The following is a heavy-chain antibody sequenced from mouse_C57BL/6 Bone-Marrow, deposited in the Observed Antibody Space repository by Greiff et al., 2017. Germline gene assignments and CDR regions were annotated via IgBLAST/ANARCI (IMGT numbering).Heavy chain of an antibody. Sequence: VMLVESGAELARPGASVKLSCKASGYTFTSYGISWVKQRTGQGLEWIGEIYPRSGNTYYNEKFKGKATLTADKSSSTAYMELRSLTSEDSAVYFCARDLLLRPMGAMDYWGQGTSVTVSS. CDR3: ARDLLLRPMGAMDY. D-gene: IGHD1-1*01. CDR2: IYPRSGNT. CDR1: GYTFTSYG. V-gene: IGHV1-81*01. J-gene: IGHJ4*01.